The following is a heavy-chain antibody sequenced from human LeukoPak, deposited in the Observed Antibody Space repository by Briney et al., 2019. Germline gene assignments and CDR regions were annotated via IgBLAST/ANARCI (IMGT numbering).Heavy chain of an antibody. D-gene: IGHD3-10*01. CDR2: IYTSGST. V-gene: IGHV4-4*07. J-gene: IGHJ4*02. CDR3: ARDAPMVRGVMGYYFDY. Sequence: PSETLSLTCTVSGGSISSYYWSWIRQPAGKGLEWIGRIYTSGSTNYNPSLKSRVTMSVDTSKNQFSLKLSSVTAADTAVYYCARDAPMVRGVMGYYFDYWGQGTLVTVS. CDR1: GGSISSYY.